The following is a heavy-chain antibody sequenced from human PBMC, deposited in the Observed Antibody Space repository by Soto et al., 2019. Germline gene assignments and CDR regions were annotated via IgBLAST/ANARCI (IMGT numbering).Heavy chain of an antibody. CDR3: AKNGQPPYYYYGLDV. D-gene: IGHD2-8*01. J-gene: IGHJ6*02. CDR1: GYTFTRYG. CDR2: ISGYNGDT. Sequence: ASVKVSCKASGYTFTRYGISWVRQAPGQGHEKKGWISGYNGDTNYAQKFKNRVSMTIDTSTCTAYMELWSLTSYDTAIYYCAKNGQPPYYYYGLDVWG. V-gene: IGHV1-18*01.